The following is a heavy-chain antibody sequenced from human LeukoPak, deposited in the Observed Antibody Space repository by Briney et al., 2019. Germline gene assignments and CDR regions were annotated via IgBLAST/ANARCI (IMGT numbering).Heavy chain of an antibody. J-gene: IGHJ4*02. Sequence: PGGSLRLSCAASGFTSSTYWIHWVRQAPGKGLMWVSRINSDGSSTSYADSVKGRFTISRDNAKNTVYLHMNSLKVVDTAVYYCARSYYGDYEDFWGQGTLVAVSS. V-gene: IGHV3-74*01. CDR3: ARSYYGDYEDF. D-gene: IGHD4-17*01. CDR2: INSDGSST. CDR1: GFTSSTYW.